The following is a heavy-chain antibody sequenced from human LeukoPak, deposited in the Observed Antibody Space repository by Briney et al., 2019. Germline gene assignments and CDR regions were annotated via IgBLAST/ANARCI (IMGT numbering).Heavy chain of an antibody. J-gene: IGHJ4*02. CDR1: GFTFSSYA. CDR3: VKTRGYSSSPLDY. Sequence: QPGGSLRLSCSASGFTFSSYAMHWVRQAPGKGLEYVSAISSSRDRTYHADSLKGRFTISRDNSKNTLYLQMSSLRDEDTAVYYCVKTRGYSSSPLDYWGQGTLDTVSS. V-gene: IGHV3-64D*09. D-gene: IGHD5-12*01. CDR2: ISSSRDRT.